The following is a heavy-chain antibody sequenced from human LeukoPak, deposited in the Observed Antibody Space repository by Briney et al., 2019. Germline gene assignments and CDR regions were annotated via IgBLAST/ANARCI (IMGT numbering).Heavy chain of an antibody. CDR2: ISSSSSYI. CDR1: GFTFSSYS. CDR3: ARDRRVDDAFDI. V-gene: IGHV3-21*01. J-gene: IGHJ3*02. Sequence: GGSLRLSCAASGFTFSSYSMNWVRQAPGKGLEWVSSISSSSSYIYYADSMKGRFTISRDNAKNSLYLQMNSLRAEDTAVYYCARDRRVDDAFDIWGQGTMVTDSS.